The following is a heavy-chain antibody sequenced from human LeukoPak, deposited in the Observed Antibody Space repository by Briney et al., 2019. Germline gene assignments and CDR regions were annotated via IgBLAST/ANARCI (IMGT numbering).Heavy chain of an antibody. CDR3: ARVRFFDSSGYYYDFDY. J-gene: IGHJ4*02. V-gene: IGHV4-34*01. D-gene: IGHD3-22*01. CDR2: INHSGST. CDR1: GGSFSGYY. Sequence: SETLSLTCAVYGGSFSGYYWSWIRQPPGKGLEWIGEINHSGSTNYNPSLKSRVTISVDTSKNQFSLKLRSVTAADAAVYYCARVRFFDSSGYYYDFDYWGQGALVTVSS.